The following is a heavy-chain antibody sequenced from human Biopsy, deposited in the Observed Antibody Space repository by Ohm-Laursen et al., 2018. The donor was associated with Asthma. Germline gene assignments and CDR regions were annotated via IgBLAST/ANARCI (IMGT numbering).Heavy chain of an antibody. CDR1: GYPLTGYH. Sequence: AASVKVSCKASGYPLTGYHIHWMRQAPGQGLEWMGRINPNSGATNYAQKFQGRVTMTRDTSISTAYMEVSRLRSDDSAVYYCARGQKSAGDRWFDPWGQGTLVTVSS. CDR2: INPNSGAT. CDR3: ARGQKSAGDRWFDP. J-gene: IGHJ5*02. V-gene: IGHV1-2*06. D-gene: IGHD6-13*01.